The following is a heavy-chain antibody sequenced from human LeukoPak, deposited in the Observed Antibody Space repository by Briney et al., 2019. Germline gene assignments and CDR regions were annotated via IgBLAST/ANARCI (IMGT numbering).Heavy chain of an antibody. CDR2: INHSGST. CDR3: ARHDSSGYYSRFDWFDP. J-gene: IGHJ5*02. Sequence: PSETLSLTCAVYGGSSSGYYWSWIRQPPGKGLEWIGEINHSGSTNYNPSLKSRVTISVDTSKNQFSLKLSSVTAADTAVYYCARHDSSGYYSRFDWFDPWGQGTLVTVSS. V-gene: IGHV4-34*01. CDR1: GGSSSGYY. D-gene: IGHD3-22*01.